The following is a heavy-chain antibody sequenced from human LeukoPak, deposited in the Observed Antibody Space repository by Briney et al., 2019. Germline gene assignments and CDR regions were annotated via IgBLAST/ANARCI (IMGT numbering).Heavy chain of an antibody. CDR3: AKSGGTCGSDCYQDH. J-gene: IGHJ4*02. D-gene: IGHD2-21*02. CDR1: GFTFSSYG. V-gene: IGHV3-30*18. CDR2: LSSDGSNK. Sequence: GGSLRLSCAASGFTFSSYGMHWVRQAPGKGLEWVAILSSDGSNKFYAESVKGRFTISRDSSKSSLYLQMDSLRPEHTAVYYCAKSGGTCGSDCYQDHWGQGTLVTVSS.